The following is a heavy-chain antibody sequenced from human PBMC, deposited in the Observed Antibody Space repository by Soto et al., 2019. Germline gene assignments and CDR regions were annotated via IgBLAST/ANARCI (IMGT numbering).Heavy chain of an antibody. CDR3: VGQMREPGDP. J-gene: IGHJ5*02. CDR2: IIPVVSMA. V-gene: IGHV1-69*02. Sequence: QVQLVQSGAEVREPGSSVRVSCKASGGRLDSLTISWVRHAPGQGLEWMGRIIPVVSMASSAEKFQDRMKIDANKSTNKFYMEVINLRSEDTPLYYGVGQMREPGDPWGQGTQSIVSS. D-gene: IGHD1-26*01. CDR1: GGRLDSLT.